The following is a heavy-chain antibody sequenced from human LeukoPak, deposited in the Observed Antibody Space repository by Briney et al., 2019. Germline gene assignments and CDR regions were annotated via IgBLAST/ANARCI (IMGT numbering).Heavy chain of an antibody. CDR1: GGSISSYY. Sequence: SETLSLTCTVSGGSISSYYWSWIQQPAGKGLEWIGRIYTSGSISYNPSLKSRVTMSVDTSKNQFSLKLSSVTAADTAVYYCARDQNNSGWPDYWGQGTLVTVSS. V-gene: IGHV4-4*07. J-gene: IGHJ4*02. CDR2: IYTSGSI. D-gene: IGHD6-19*01. CDR3: ARDQNNSGWPDY.